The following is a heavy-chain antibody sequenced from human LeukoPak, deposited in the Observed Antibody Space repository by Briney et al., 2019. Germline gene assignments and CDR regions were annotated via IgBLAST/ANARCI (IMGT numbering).Heavy chain of an antibody. V-gene: IGHV3-21*01. CDR2: ISSSSSYI. Sequence: PGGSLRLSCAASGFTFSSYSMNWVRPAPGKGLEWVSSISSSSSYIYYADSVKGRFTISRDNAKNSLYLQMNSLRAEDTAVYYCARALTSIAVAGTAFDYWGQGTLVTVSS. D-gene: IGHD6-19*01. CDR1: GFTFSSYS. J-gene: IGHJ4*02. CDR3: ARALTSIAVAGTAFDY.